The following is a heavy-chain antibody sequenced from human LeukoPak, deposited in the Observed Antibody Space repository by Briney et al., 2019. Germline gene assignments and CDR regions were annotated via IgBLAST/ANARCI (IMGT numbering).Heavy chain of an antibody. CDR3: AKMDSDYYIDF. CDR1: GFIVSSTY. D-gene: IGHD3/OR15-3a*01. CDR2: INSGGTT. J-gene: IGHJ4*02. V-gene: IGHV3-53*01. Sequence: PGGSLRLSCAASGFIVSSTYMNWVRQAPGKGLEWISVINSGGTTYYADSVKGRFTISRDDSKNMLFLQMNSLRAEDTAVYYCAKMDSDYYIDFWGQGTLVTASS.